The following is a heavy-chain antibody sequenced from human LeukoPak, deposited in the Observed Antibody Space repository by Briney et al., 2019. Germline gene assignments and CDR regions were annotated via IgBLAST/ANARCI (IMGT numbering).Heavy chain of an antibody. V-gene: IGHV4-34*01. CDR3: ARGPTIGETGYFDY. Sequence: SETLSLTCAVYGGSFSAYYWSWIRQSPGKGLEWIAEINHRGDTNYNPPVKSRVTISVDTSKNQFSLKVRSLTAADTAVYYCARGPTIGETGYFDYWGQGTLVTVSS. CDR1: GGSFSAYY. CDR2: INHRGDT. J-gene: IGHJ4*03. D-gene: IGHD1-1*01.